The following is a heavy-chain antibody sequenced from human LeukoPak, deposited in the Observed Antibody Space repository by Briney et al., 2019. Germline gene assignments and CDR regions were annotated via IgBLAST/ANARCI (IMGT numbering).Heavy chain of an antibody. CDR1: GFTFSSYA. J-gene: IGHJ4*02. D-gene: IGHD1-26*01. CDR2: ISYDGSNK. CDR3: ARDRSGSYSRDY. Sequence: PGGSLTLSCAASGFTFSSYAMHWVRQAPGTGLEWVAVISYDGSNKYYADSVKGRFTISRDSFNDTLYLQMNSLRPDDSAVYYCARDRSGSYSRDYWGQGTLVTVSS. V-gene: IGHV3-30-3*01.